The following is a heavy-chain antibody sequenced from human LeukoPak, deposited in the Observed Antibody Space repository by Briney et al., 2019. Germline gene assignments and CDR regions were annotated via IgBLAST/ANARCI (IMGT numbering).Heavy chain of an antibody. J-gene: IGHJ6*03. Sequence: SETLSLTCTVSGGSISSSNYYWGWIRQPPGKGLEWIGTIYYSGTTYYNPSLESRVTIFEDTSKNQFSLMLTSVTAADTAVYYCARQLSDYYYYYMDVWGKGTTVTVSS. CDR2: IYYSGTT. CDR1: GGSISSSNYY. D-gene: IGHD2-2*01. CDR3: ARQLSDYYYYYMDV. V-gene: IGHV4-39*01.